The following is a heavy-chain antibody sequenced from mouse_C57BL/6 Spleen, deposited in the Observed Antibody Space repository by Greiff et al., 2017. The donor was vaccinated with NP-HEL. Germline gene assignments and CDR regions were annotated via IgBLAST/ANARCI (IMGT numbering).Heavy chain of an antibody. D-gene: IGHD3-2*02. V-gene: IGHV1-26*01. Sequence: EVQLQQSGPELVKPGASVKISCKASGYTFTDYYMNWVKQSHGKSLEWIGDINPNNGGTSYNQKFKGKATLTVDKSSSTAYMELRSLTSEDSAVYYCARQLRGSGYSDYWGQGTTLTVSS. CDR2: INPNNGGT. J-gene: IGHJ2*01. CDR1: GYTFTDYY. CDR3: ARQLRGSGYSDY.